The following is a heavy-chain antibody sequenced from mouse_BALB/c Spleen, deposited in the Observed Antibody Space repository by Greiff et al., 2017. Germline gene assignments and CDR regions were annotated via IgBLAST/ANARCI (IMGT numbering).Heavy chain of an antibody. D-gene: IGHD2-14*01. CDR2: INPSTGYT. Sequence: VQLPQSGADLANPGASVQMSCKASGYPFTSSWMPWVKQRPGQGLEWIGYINPSTGYTEYNQKFKDKATLTADKSSSTAYMQLSSLTSEDSAVYYCAREDSYDRDGYWGQGTTRTVAA. CDR1: GYPFTSSW. J-gene: IGHJ2*01. V-gene: IGHV1-7*01. CDR3: AREDSYDRDGY.